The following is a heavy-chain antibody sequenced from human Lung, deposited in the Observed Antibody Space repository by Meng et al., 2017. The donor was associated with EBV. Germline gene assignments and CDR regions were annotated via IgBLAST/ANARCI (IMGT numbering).Heavy chain of an antibody. CDR3: AHRHRLRDFDY. Sequence: QFTFKESGPTLGKPTTPLTLPCSLSGFSLRTSGVGVGWIRQPPGKALEWLALIYWDDDKRYSPSLKNRLTITKDTSKNQVVFTLTNIDPVDTATYYCAHRHRLRDFDYWGQGTLVTVSS. J-gene: IGHJ4*02. CDR1: GFSLRTSGVG. CDR2: IYWDDDK. D-gene: IGHD4-17*01. V-gene: IGHV2-5*02.